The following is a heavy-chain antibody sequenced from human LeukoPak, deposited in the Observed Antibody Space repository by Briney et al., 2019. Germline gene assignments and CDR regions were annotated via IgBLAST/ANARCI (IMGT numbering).Heavy chain of an antibody. Sequence: LPGGSLKLSCAASGFTFSGPAMHWVRQASGKGLEWVGRIRSKANSYATAYAASVKGRFTISRDDSKNTAYLQMNSLKTEDTAVYYCTSRIVVVPAANKTSSDYWGQGTLVTVSS. D-gene: IGHD2-2*01. V-gene: IGHV3-73*01. CDR1: GFTFSGPA. CDR3: TSRIVVVPAANKTSSDY. CDR2: IRSKANSYAT. J-gene: IGHJ4*02.